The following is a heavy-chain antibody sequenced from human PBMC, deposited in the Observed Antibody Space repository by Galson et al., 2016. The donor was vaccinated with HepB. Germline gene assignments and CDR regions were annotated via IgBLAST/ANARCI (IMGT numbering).Heavy chain of an antibody. V-gene: IGHV5-51*01. CDR2: IYPGDSNT. J-gene: IGHJ6*02. CDR3: ARVGTAGTHFYPMDV. Sequence: QSGAEVKKPGEPLTISCKGSGYTFTIHWIAWVRQMPGKGLEWMGIIYPGDSNTIYSPSFRGQVTISADKSISTAYLQWSSLTASDTAMYYCARVGTAGTHFYPMDVWGQGTTVTVSS. D-gene: IGHD1-1*01. CDR1: GYTFTIHW.